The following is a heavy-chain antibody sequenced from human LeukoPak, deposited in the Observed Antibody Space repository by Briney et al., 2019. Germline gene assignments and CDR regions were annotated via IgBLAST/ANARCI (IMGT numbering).Heavy chain of an antibody. CDR2: IYENDEK. V-gene: IGHV2-5*01. CDR3: AHRRRGVDSDI. D-gene: IGHD1-26*01. J-gene: IGHJ3*02. Sequence: SGPALVNPTQTLTLTCTFSGFSLSSGAVGVGWIRQPPGGALEWLGVIYENDEKLYSSSLQNRLSITKDTSKNQVVLTMANMEPVDTATYYCAHRRRGVDSDIWGQGTKVTVSS. CDR1: GFSLSSGAVG.